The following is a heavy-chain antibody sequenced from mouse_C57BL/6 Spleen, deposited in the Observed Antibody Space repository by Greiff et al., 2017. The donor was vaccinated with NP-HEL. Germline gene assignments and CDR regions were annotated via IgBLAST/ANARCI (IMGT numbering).Heavy chain of an antibody. J-gene: IGHJ1*03. D-gene: IGHD2-4*01. CDR1: GYTFTSYW. CDR3: AIAPYDYDWYFDV. V-gene: IGHV1-69*01. Sequence: QVQLQQPGAELVMPGASVKLSCKASGYTFTSYWMHWVKQRPGQGLEWIGEIDPSDSYTNYNQKFKGKSTLTVDKSSRTAYMQLSSLTSEDSAVYYCAIAPYDYDWYFDVWGTGTTVTVSS. CDR2: IDPSDSYT.